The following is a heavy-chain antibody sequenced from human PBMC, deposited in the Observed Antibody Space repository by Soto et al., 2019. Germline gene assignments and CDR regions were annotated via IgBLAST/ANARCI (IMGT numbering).Heavy chain of an antibody. V-gene: IGHV4-30-2*01. CDR3: ARGFGPGFDY. J-gene: IGHJ4*02. CDR2: IYHSGST. Sequence: SETLSLTCAVSGGSISSGGYSWSWIRQPPGKGLEWIGYIYHSGSTYYNPSLKSRVTISVDRSKNQFSLKLSSVTAADTAVYYCARGFGPGFDYWGQGTLVTSPQ. D-gene: IGHD3-10*01. CDR1: GGSISSGGYS.